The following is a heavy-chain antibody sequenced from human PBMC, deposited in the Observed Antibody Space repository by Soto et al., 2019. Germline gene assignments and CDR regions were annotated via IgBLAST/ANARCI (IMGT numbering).Heavy chain of an antibody. Sequence: QVQLVESGGGVVQPGRSLRLSCAASGFTFSSYAMHWVRQAPGKGLAWVAVISYDGSNKYYADSVKGRFTLSRDNSKNTPYLKMNSLRAEDTAVNYCAREIGRLLGFWGQGTLVTVSS. CDR2: ISYDGSNK. CDR3: AREIGRLLGF. CDR1: GFTFSSYA. V-gene: IGHV3-30-3*01. J-gene: IGHJ4*02. D-gene: IGHD3-22*01.